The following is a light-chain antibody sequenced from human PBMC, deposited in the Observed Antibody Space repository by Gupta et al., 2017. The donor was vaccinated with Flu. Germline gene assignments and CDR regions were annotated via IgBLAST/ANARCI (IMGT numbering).Light chain of an antibody. J-gene: IGKJ3*01. Sequence: VLTQSPGTLSLSPGETATLSCRARQNVKSTSLAWYQQRPGQAPRLIIFATSTRDTGIPERCSSSGYGKNFSLSTNSCVPEEFSVYYYQQQGYSHLFSFGRGTKVDIE. V-gene: IGKV3-20*01. CDR2: ATS. CDR1: QNVKSTS. CDR3: QQQGYSHLFS.